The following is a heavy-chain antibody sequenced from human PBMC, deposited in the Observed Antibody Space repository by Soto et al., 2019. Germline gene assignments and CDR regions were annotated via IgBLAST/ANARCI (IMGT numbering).Heavy chain of an antibody. CDR3: ARGGSTVTTSRRRKIWFDP. Sequence: EVQLVESGGGLVKPGGSLRLSCAASGFTFSSYSMNWVRQAPGKGLEWVSSISSSSSYIYYADSVKGRFTISRDNAKNSLDLQMNSLRAEDTAVYYCARGGSTVTTSRRRKIWFDPWGQGTLVTVSS. CDR1: GFTFSSYS. D-gene: IGHD4-17*01. J-gene: IGHJ5*02. V-gene: IGHV3-21*01. CDR2: ISSSSSYI.